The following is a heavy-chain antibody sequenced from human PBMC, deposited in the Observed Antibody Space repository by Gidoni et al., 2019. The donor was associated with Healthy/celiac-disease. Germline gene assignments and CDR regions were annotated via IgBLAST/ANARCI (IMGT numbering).Heavy chain of an antibody. Sequence: QLQLQESGPGLVKPSETLSLPCTVSGGSISSSSYYWGWIRQPPGKGLEWIGSIYYSGSNYYNPSLKSRVTISVDTSKNQFSLKLSSVTAADTAVYYCARSSSSYPNDAFDIWGQGTMVTVSS. V-gene: IGHV4-39*01. CDR2: IYYSGSN. J-gene: IGHJ3*02. D-gene: IGHD6-6*01. CDR3: ARSSSSYPNDAFDI. CDR1: GGSISSSSYY.